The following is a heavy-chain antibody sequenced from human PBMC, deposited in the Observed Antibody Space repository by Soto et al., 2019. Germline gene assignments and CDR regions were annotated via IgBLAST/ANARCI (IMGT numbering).Heavy chain of an antibody. CDR3: IQSRCGGDCLQSYASYYYYGMDV. D-gene: IGHD2-21*02. V-gene: IGHV2-5*02. Sequence: ASGPTLVNPTQTLTLTCTFSAFSLSTGGVGVGWIRQPPGKALEWLALIYWDDDKRYSPSLRSRLTITKDTSKNQVVLTMTNTDPVDTATYYCIQSRCGGDCLQSYASYYYYGMDVWGQGTTVTVSS. J-gene: IGHJ6*02. CDR1: AFSLSTGGVG. CDR2: IYWDDDK.